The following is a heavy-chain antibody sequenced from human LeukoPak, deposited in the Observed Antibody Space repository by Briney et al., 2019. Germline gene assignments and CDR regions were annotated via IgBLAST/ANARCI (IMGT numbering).Heavy chain of an antibody. V-gene: IGHV3-74*01. Sequence: GGSLRLSCAAFGFVFSKYWMHWVRQAPGKGLVWVSRINPEETTINYADSVKGRFTISRDNAKNTLYLQMNSLRAEDTAVYYCARDAPGNTALDYWGQGTLVTVSS. J-gene: IGHJ4*02. D-gene: IGHD5-18*01. CDR1: GFVFSKYW. CDR3: ARDAPGNTALDY. CDR2: INPEETTI.